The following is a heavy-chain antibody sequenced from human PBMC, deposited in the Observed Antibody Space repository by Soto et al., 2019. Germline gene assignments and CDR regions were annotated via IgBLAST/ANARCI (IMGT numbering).Heavy chain of an antibody. J-gene: IGHJ4*02. CDR2: INAGNFDT. Sequence: ASVKVSCKASGYTFTGYAIHLVRQAPVQILELIVWINAGNFDTKYSQQFEGRFTITMYTSAITSYIELSSLRSEDTDVYYFERAVGQFDYWGQGTLVTVSS. CDR3: ERAVGQFDY. CDR1: GYTFTGYA. D-gene: IGHD2-15*01. V-gene: IGHV1-3*01.